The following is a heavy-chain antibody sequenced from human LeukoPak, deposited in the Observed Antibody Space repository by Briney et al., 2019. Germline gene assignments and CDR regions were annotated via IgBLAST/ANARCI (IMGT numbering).Heavy chain of an antibody. CDR1: GFTFSSYS. CDR2: ISSSSSYI. Sequence: GGSLRLSCAASGFTFSSYSMNWVRQAPGKGLEWVSSISSSSSYIYYADSVKGRFTISRDNAKNSLYLQMNSLRAEDTAVYYCARGVRVNGWTPFDYWGQGTLVTVSS. D-gene: IGHD6-19*01. V-gene: IGHV3-21*01. CDR3: ARGVRVNGWTPFDY. J-gene: IGHJ4*02.